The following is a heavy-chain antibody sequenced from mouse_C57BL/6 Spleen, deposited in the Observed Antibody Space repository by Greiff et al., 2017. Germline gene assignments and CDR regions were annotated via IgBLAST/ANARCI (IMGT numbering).Heavy chain of an antibody. CDR3: ARHEPIYNGCSIYFDY. CDR2: FYPGSGSI. V-gene: IGHV1-62-2*01. CDR1: GYTFTEYT. Sequence: QVQLKQSGAELVKPGASVKLSCKASGYTFTEYTIHWVKQRSGQGLEWIGWFYPGSGSIKYNEKFKDKATLTADKSSSTVYMELSRLTSEDSAVYFGARHEPIYNGCSIYFDYWGQGTTLTVSS. D-gene: IGHD2-3*01. J-gene: IGHJ2*01.